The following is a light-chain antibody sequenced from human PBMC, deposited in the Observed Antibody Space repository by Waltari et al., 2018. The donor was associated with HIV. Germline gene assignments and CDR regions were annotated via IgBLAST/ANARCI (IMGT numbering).Light chain of an antibody. CDR3: QQYGSSPPLT. Sequence: EIVLPLSPRTLSLSPGDSATLSGRASQRVSSSYLAWYQQKPGQAPRRLIYGASSRATGIPDRFSGSGSGTDFTLTISRLEPEEFAVYYCQQYGSSPPLTFGQGTRLEIK. CDR2: GAS. V-gene: IGKV3-20*01. CDR1: QRVSSSY. J-gene: IGKJ5*01.